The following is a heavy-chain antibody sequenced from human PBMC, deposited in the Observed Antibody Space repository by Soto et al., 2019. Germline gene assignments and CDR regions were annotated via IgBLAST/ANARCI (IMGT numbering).Heavy chain of an antibody. CDR1: GGSISNYY. CDR3: ARDGKVSGSATHWFDP. V-gene: IGHV4-59*01. CDR2: IFYSGST. Sequence: SETLSLTCPVSGGSISNYYWSWIRQPPGKGLEWIGCIFYSGSTNYSPSLRSRVTISVDTSKNQISLELNSVTAADTAVYYCARDGKVSGSATHWFDPGGQGTLVTGS. J-gene: IGHJ5*02. D-gene: IGHD1-26*01.